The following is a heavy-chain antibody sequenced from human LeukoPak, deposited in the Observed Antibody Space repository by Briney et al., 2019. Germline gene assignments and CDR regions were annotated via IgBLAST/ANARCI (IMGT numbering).Heavy chain of an antibody. CDR2: INPNSGGT. CDR3: ATSSGWKSNIDY. Sequence: ASVKVSCKASGYTFTGYYMHWVRQAPGQGLEGMGWINPNSGGTNYAQKFQGRVTMTRDTSISTAYMELSRLRSDDTAVFYCATSSGWKSNIDYWGQGTLVTVSS. CDR1: GYTFTGYY. D-gene: IGHD6-19*01. V-gene: IGHV1-2*02. J-gene: IGHJ4*02.